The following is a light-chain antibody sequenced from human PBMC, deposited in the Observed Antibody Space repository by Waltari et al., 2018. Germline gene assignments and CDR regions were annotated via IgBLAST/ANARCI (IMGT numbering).Light chain of an antibody. Sequence: QSALTQPASVSGSPGQSITIPCPGTSSDVGSYNLVSWYQQHPGKAPKVMIYEVTKRPSGVSNRFSGSKSGNTASLTISGLQAEDEADYYCCSYAGSTTVEFGGGTKLTVL. J-gene: IGLJ2*01. V-gene: IGLV2-23*02. CDR2: EVT. CDR1: SSDVGSYNL. CDR3: CSYAGSTTVE.